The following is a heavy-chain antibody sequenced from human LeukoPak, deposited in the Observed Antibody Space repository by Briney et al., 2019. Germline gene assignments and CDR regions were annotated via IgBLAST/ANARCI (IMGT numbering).Heavy chain of an antibody. CDR1: GFTFSSYG. V-gene: IGHV3-30*03. Sequence: PGGSLRLSCAASGFTFSSYGMHWVRQAPGKGLEWVAVISYDGSNKYYADSVKGRFTISRDNAKNTLYLQMNSLRAEDTAVYYCARELPGYYFDYWGQGTLVTVSS. J-gene: IGHJ4*02. CDR3: ARELPGYYFDY. CDR2: ISYDGSNK. D-gene: IGHD5-18*01.